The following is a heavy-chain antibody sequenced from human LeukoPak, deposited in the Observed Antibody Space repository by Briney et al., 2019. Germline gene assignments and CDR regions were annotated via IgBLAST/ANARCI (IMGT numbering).Heavy chain of an antibody. CDR2: IKEDGSEK. Sequence: PGGSLRLSCVASGFTFSRYWMSWVRQAPGKGLEYIANIKEDGSEKYYVDSVKGRFTISRDNAKNSLFLQMNSLRVEDTAVYYCARDTSAERGQQLANWGQGALVTVSS. CDR1: GFTFSRYW. D-gene: IGHD6-13*01. V-gene: IGHV3-7*04. J-gene: IGHJ4*02. CDR3: ARDTSAERGQQLAN.